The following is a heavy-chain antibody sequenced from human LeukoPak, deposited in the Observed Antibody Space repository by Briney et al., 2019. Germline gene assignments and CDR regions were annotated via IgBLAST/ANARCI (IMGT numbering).Heavy chain of an antibody. D-gene: IGHD6-19*01. Sequence: ASVKVSCKASGYTFTSNYIHWVRQAPGQGLEWMGMIYPRDGSTSYAQKFQGRVTVTRDTSTSTAYMELSSLRSEDTAVYYCARDGAPWGAVAGSGPVGAFDIWGQGTMVTVSS. CDR2: IYPRDGST. CDR1: GYTFTSNY. CDR3: ARDGAPWGAVAGSGPVGAFDI. V-gene: IGHV1-46*01. J-gene: IGHJ3*02.